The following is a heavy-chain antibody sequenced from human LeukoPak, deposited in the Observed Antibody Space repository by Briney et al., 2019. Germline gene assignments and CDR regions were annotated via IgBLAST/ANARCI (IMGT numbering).Heavy chain of an antibody. D-gene: IGHD3-22*01. CDR1: GGSISSYY. Sequence: SETLSLTCTVSGGSISSYYWSWIRQPAGKGLEWIGRIYTSGSTNYNPSLKSRVTMSVDTSKNQFSLKLSSVTAADTAVYYCARDRAHYYDSSGYHGAFDIWGQGTMVAVSS. CDR2: IYTSGST. V-gene: IGHV4-4*07. J-gene: IGHJ3*02. CDR3: ARDRAHYYDSSGYHGAFDI.